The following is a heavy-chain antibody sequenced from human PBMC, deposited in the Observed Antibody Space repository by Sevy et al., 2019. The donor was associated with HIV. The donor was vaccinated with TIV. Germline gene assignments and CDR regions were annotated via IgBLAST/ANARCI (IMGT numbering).Heavy chain of an antibody. V-gene: IGHV4-4*02. D-gene: IGHD2-2*03. J-gene: IGHJ4*02. CDR3: ARGVGGYCSSTSCHVDY. Sequence: SETLSLTCAVSGGSISSNNWWNWVRQTPGKGLEWIGEIYHSGSTNRNPSLKSRVTISVDKSKNQFSLKLSSVAAADTAVYYCARGVGGYCSSTSCHVDYWGQGTLVTVSS. CDR1: GGSISSNNW. CDR2: IYHSGST.